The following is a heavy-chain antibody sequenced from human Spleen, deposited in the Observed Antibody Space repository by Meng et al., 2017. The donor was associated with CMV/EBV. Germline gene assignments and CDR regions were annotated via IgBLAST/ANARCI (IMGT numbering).Heavy chain of an antibody. J-gene: IGHJ4*02. V-gene: IGHV4-30-4*08. D-gene: IGHD7-27*01. CDR1: GGSFSSGDYY. Sequence: QGKLQEPGPGLVKPSQTLSLTCTVSGGSFSSGDYYWSWIRQPPGKGLEWIGYIYYSGSTYYNPSLKSRVTISVDTSKNQFSLKLSSVTAADTAVYYCARTRPPGDWQYYFDYWGQGTLVTVSS. CDR2: IYYSGST. CDR3: ARTRPPGDWQYYFDY.